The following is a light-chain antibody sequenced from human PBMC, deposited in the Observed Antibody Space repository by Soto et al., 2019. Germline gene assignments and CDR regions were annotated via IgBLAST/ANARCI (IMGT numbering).Light chain of an antibody. Sequence: QSALTQPASVSGSPGQSITISCTGTSSDIGGYNYVSWYQQHPGKAPKLMIYEVSNRPSGVSDRFSGSRSGNTASLTISGLQAEDESDYYCISYTISSTWVFGGGTNLTVL. CDR3: ISYTISSTWV. CDR2: EVS. V-gene: IGLV2-14*01. J-gene: IGLJ3*02. CDR1: SSDIGGYNY.